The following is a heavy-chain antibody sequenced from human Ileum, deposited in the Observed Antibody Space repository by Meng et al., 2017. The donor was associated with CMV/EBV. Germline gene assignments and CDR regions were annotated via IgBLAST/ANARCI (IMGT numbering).Heavy chain of an antibody. CDR2: IGTAGDT. CDR1: GFTFSSYD. CDR3: AKDNGYGGSYFDF. Sequence: GESLKISCAASGFTFSSYDMHWVRQATGKGLEWVSAIGTAGDTYYPGSVKGRFTISRENAKNSLYLQMNSLRAGDTAVYYCAKDNGYGGSYFDFWGLGTRVTVSS. V-gene: IGHV3-13*01. J-gene: IGHJ4*02. D-gene: IGHD3-10*01.